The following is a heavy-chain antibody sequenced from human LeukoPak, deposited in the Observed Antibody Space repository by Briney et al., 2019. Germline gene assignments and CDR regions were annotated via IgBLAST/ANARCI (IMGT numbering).Heavy chain of an antibody. Sequence: SETLSLTCAVYGGSFSGYYWSWIRQAPGKGLECIGEINHSGSTNYNPSLKSRVTISVDTSKNQFSLKLSSVTAADTAVYYCARRQRDGSGRWIDYWGQGTLVTVSS. CDR3: ARRQRDGSGRWIDY. CDR1: GGSFSGYY. J-gene: IGHJ4*02. CDR2: INHSGST. V-gene: IGHV4-34*01. D-gene: IGHD3-10*01.